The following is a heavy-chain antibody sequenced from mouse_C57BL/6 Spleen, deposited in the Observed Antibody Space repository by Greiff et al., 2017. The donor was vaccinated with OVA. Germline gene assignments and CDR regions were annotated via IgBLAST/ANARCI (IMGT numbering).Heavy chain of an antibody. Sequence: VQLVESGPGLVQPSQSLSITCTVSGFSLTSYGVHWVRQSPGKGLEWLGVIWRGGSTDYNAAFMSRLSITKDNSKSQVFFKMNSLQADDTAIYYCAKNGTGNYAMDYWGQGTSVTVSS. D-gene: IGHD4-1*01. CDR1: GFSLTSYG. J-gene: IGHJ4*01. CDR2: IWRGGST. V-gene: IGHV2-5*01. CDR3: AKNGTGNYAMDY.